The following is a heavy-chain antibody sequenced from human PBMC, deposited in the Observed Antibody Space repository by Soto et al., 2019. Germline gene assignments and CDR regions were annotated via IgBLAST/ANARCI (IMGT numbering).Heavy chain of an antibody. CDR3: AKDKRIVATSNAFDI. CDR1: GFTFDDYA. D-gene: IGHD5-12*01. J-gene: IGHJ3*02. Sequence: GGSLRLSCAASGFTFDDYAMHWVRQAPGKGLEWVSGISWNSGSIGYADSVKGRFTISRDNAKNSLYLQMNSLRAEDTALYYCAKDKRIVATSNAFDIWGQGTMVTVSS. V-gene: IGHV3-9*01. CDR2: ISWNSGSI.